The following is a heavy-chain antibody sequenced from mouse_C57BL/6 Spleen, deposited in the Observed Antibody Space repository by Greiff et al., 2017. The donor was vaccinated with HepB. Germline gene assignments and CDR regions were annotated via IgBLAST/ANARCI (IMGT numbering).Heavy chain of an antibody. CDR2: IDPSDSET. V-gene: IGHV1-52*01. CDR1: GYTFTSYW. CDR3: ARADGNYAWFAY. D-gene: IGHD2-1*01. Sequence: QVQLQQPGAELVRPGSSVKLSCKASGYTFTSYWMHWVKQRPIQGLEWIGNIDPSDSETHYNQKFKDKATLTVDKSSSTAYMQLSSLTSEDSAVYYCARADGNYAWFAYWGQGTLVTVSA. J-gene: IGHJ3*01.